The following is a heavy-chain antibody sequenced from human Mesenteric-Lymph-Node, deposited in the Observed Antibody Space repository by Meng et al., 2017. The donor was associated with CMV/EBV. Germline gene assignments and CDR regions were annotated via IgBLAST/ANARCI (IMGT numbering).Heavy chain of an antibody. V-gene: IGHV3-23*01. J-gene: IGHJ4*02. CDR1: ELTFNGCH. CDR2: NSDRGDST. CDR3: AKVALQAVREPFDY. D-gene: IGHD3-10*01. Sequence: ELTFNGCHMDWVRQARGKGMRWVSANSDRGDSTYYADSMKGRFTISRDNSKNTLYLQMNSLRAEDTAVYYCAKVALQAVREPFDYWGQGTLVTVSS.